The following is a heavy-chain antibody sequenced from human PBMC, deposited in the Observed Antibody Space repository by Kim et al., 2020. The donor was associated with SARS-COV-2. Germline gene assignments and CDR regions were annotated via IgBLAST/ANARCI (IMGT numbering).Heavy chain of an antibody. CDR3: AKEGGDYGERAFDL. J-gene: IGHJ3*01. V-gene: IGHV3-23*01. CDR2: IRTTGRQT. CDR1: GFTFTGYP. D-gene: IGHD4-17*01. Sequence: GGSLRLSCAASGFTFTGYPMTWVRQAPAKGLEWVSTIRTTGRQTYYADSVKGRFTISTDDSKNTLYLQLNRLRADDTAVYYCAKEGGDYGERAFDLWGQG.